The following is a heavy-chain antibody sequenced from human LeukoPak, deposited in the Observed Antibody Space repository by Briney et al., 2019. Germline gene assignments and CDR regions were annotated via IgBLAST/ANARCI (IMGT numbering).Heavy chain of an antibody. Sequence: PSETLALTCTVPGGTITNYYWSWIRQPPGKGLEWIGYIYYSGSTNYNPSLKSRVTISVDTSKNQFSLKLSSVTAADTAVYYCASSTTDFDYWGQGTLVTVSS. CDR2: IYYSGST. V-gene: IGHV4-59*01. J-gene: IGHJ4*02. CDR1: GGTITNYY. D-gene: IGHD2-2*01. CDR3: ASSTTDFDY.